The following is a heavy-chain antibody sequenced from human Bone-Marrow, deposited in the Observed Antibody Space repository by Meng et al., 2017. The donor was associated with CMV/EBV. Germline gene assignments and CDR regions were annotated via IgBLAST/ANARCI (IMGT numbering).Heavy chain of an antibody. J-gene: IGHJ6*02. CDR1: GFSFDDYT. CDR2: ISWDGGST. Sequence: GESLKISCAASGFSFDDYTMHWVRQAPGKGLEWVSLISWDGGSTYYADSVKGRFTISRDNSKHSLYPQMNSLRTEDTALYYCAKGPRMFLEWLPGGGYYDGMDVWGQGTTVTVSS. V-gene: IGHV3-43*01. CDR3: AKGPRMFLEWLPGGGYYDGMDV. D-gene: IGHD3-3*01.